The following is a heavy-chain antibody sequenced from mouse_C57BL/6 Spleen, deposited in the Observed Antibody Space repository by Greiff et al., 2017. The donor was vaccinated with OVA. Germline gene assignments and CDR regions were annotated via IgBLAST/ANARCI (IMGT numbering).Heavy chain of an antibody. D-gene: IGHD3-2*02. J-gene: IGHJ4*01. CDR3: ASQASVGYYAMDY. V-gene: IGHV1-4*01. CDR2: INPSSGYT. CDR1: GYTFTSYT. Sequence: VQLVESGAELARPGASVKMSCKASGYTFTSYTMHWVKQRPGQGLEWIGYINPSSGYTKYNQKFKDKATLTADKSSSTAYMQLSSLTSEDSAVYYCASQASVGYYAMDYWGQGTSVTVSS.